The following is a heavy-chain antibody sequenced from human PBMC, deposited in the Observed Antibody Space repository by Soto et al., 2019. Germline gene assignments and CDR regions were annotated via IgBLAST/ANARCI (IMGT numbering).Heavy chain of an antibody. D-gene: IGHD3-10*01. CDR2: ISGTARTI. CDR1: GFTFTDYY. Sequence: QVQLVESGGGLVKPGGSLRLSCAASGFTFTDYYMSWIRQATGKGLEWISYISGTARTIYYADSVKGRFTISRDNAKKSLNLQMNSLRTEDTAVYYCARVGEYYGSGSYHDGLDIWGQGTMVTVSS. J-gene: IGHJ3*02. V-gene: IGHV3-11*01. CDR3: ARVGEYYGSGSYHDGLDI.